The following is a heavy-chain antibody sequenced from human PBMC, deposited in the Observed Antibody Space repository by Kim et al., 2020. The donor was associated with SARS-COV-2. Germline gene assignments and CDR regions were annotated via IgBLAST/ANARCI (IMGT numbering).Heavy chain of an antibody. CDR1: GGSISSGGYY. J-gene: IGHJ6*02. CDR3: ARDHLKNPVPLVYYYYFGMDV. Sequence: SETLSLTCTVSGGSISSGGYYWSWIRQHPGKGLEWIGYIYYSGSTYYNPSLKSRVTISVDTSKNQFSLKLSSVTAADTAVYYCARDHLKNPVPLVYYYYFGMDVWGQGTTVPVSS. CDR2: IYYSGST. V-gene: IGHV4-31*03.